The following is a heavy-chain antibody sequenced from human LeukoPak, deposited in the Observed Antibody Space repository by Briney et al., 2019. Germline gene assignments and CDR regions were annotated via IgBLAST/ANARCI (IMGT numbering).Heavy chain of an antibody. D-gene: IGHD2-8*02. CDR1: GFDFNIYS. CDR3: SRDLDCTVTACYGGDDGFDI. Sequence: PGGSLRLSCAASGFDFNIYSMNWVRQAPGKGLEWVASISSRSLYIYYPDSLGGRFTIYRDNAEKSLYLQMNDLRAEDTAVYYCSRDLDCTVTACYGGDDGFDIWGQGTMVTVSS. V-gene: IGHV3-21*01. CDR2: ISSRSLYI. J-gene: IGHJ3*02.